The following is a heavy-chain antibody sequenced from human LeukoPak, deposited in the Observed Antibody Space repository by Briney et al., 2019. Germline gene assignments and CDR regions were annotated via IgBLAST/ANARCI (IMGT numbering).Heavy chain of an antibody. Sequence: GGSLRLSCAASGFTFSSYEMNWVRQAPGKGLEWVSAISGSGGSTYYADSVKGRFTISRDNSKNTLYLQMNSLRAEDTAVYYCAKLGVAAAGTTTRYNWFDPWGQGTLVTVSS. J-gene: IGHJ5*02. CDR2: ISGSGGST. CDR1: GFTFSSYE. D-gene: IGHD6-13*01. CDR3: AKLGVAAAGTTTRYNWFDP. V-gene: IGHV3-23*01.